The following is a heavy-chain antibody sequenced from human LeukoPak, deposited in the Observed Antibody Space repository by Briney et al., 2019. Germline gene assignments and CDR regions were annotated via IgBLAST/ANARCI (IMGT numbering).Heavy chain of an antibody. V-gene: IGHV5-51*01. CDR2: IYPGDSDT. Sequence: GESLKISCKGSGYGFTTNWIGWVRQMPGKGLEWMGIIYPGDSDTRYSPSFQGQVTISADKSISTAYLQWSSLKASDTAMYYCARGSIVGATRNYFDYWGQGTLVTVSS. CDR1: GYGFTTNW. J-gene: IGHJ4*02. CDR3: ARGSIVGATRNYFDY. D-gene: IGHD1-26*01.